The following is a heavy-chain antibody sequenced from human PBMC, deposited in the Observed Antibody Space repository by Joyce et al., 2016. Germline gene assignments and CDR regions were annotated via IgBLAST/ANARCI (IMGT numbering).Heavy chain of an antibody. J-gene: IGHJ3*02. V-gene: IGHV1-69*04. CDR2: IVPVVGVA. D-gene: IGHD2/OR15-2a*01. Sequence: VQLVQSGAEVKKPGSSVKVSCKVSGGNFYDYTITWVRQAPGQGLEWMGRIVPVVGVANYARKFRGRVALTADKSTATAYLELNSVRLDDTAMFFCTRGRIEYSKTFNAYDIWGQGTMVTVSS. CDR3: TRGRIEYSKTFNAYDI. CDR1: GGNFYDYT.